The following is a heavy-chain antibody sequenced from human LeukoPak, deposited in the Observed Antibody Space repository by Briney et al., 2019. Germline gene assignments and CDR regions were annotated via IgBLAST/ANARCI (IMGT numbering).Heavy chain of an antibody. D-gene: IGHD6-13*01. J-gene: IGHJ4*02. CDR3: ARERVAAAGRVIDY. V-gene: IGHV3-33*01. CDR2: IWYDGSNK. CDR1: GFTFSSYG. Sequence: GGSLRLSCAASGFTFSSYGMHWVRQAPGKGLEWAAVIWYDGSNKYYADSVKGRITISRDNSKNTLYLQMNSLRAEDTAVYYCARERVAAAGRVIDYWGQGTLVTVSS.